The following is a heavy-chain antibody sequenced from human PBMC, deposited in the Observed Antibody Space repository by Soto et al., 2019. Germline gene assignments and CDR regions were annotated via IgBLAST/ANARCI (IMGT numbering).Heavy chain of an antibody. D-gene: IGHD6-13*01. CDR3: ARRPYSSSWYYFDY. V-gene: IGHV4-34*01. CDR1: GGSFSGYY. J-gene: IGHJ4*02. Sequence: PSETLSLTCAVYGGSFSGYYWSWIRQPPGKGLEWIGEINHSGSANYNPSLKSRVTISVDTSKNQFSLKLSSVTAADTAVYYCARRPYSSSWYYFDYWGQGTLVTVSS. CDR2: INHSGSA.